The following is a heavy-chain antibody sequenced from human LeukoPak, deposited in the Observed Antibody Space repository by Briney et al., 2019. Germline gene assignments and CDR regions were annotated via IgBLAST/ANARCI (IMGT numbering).Heavy chain of an antibody. D-gene: IGHD3-22*01. CDR2: ISGSGGST. CDR1: GFTFSSYA. Sequence: GGSLRLSCAASGFTFSSYAMSWVRQAPGKGREWVSAISGSGGSTYYADSVKGRFTISRDNSKNTLYLQMNSLRAEDTAVYYCAKAVPYYYDSSGYLLYWGQGTLVTVSS. CDR3: AKAVPYYYDSSGYLLY. V-gene: IGHV3-23*01. J-gene: IGHJ4*02.